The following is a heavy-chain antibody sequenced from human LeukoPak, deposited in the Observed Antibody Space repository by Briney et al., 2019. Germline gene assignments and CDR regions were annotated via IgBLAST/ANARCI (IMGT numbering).Heavy chain of an antibody. CDR2: INTNTGNP. D-gene: IGHD4-17*01. CDR3: ARDATVTTRWFDP. Sequence: ASVKVSCKASGYTFTGYYMHWVRQAPGQGLEWMGWINTNTGNPTYAQGFTGRFVFSLDTSVSTAYLQISSLKAEDTAVYYCARDATVTTRWFDPWGQGTLVTVSS. V-gene: IGHV7-4-1*02. CDR1: GYTFTGYY. J-gene: IGHJ5*02.